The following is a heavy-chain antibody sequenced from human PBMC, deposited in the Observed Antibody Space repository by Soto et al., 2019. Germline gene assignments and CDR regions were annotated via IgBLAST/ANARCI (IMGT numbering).Heavy chain of an antibody. J-gene: IGHJ3*02. Sequence: GGSLRLSCAASGFTFDDYAMHWVRQAPGKGLEWVSGISWNSGSIGYADSVKGRFTISRDNAKNSLYLQMNSLRAEDTALYYCAKGFHYDILTAIDAFDIWGQGTMVTVSS. D-gene: IGHD3-9*01. V-gene: IGHV3-9*01. CDR1: GFTFDDYA. CDR3: AKGFHYDILTAIDAFDI. CDR2: ISWNSGSI.